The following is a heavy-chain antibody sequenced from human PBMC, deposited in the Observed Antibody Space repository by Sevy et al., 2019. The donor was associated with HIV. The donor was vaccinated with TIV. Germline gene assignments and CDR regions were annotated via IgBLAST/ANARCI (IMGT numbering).Heavy chain of an antibody. CDR2: ISSSSSTI. D-gene: IGHD6-13*01. Sequence: GGSLRVSCAASGFTFSSYSMNWVRQAPGKGLEWVSYISSSSSTIYYADSVKGRFTISRDNAKNSLYLQMNSLRDEDTAVYYCARDLRVAEQHTYYFDYRGQGTLVTVSS. J-gene: IGHJ4*02. CDR3: ARDLRVAEQHTYYFDY. V-gene: IGHV3-48*02. CDR1: GFTFSSYS.